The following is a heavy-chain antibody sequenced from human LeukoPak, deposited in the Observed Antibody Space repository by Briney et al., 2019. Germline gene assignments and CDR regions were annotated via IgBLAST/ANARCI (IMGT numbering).Heavy chain of an antibody. CDR3: ARGGTRPTSCYDH. Sequence: GASVKVSCKASGYTFTTYYMHWARQAPGQGLEWMGWINPNSGGTNYAQKFQGRVTMTRDTSVSTGYMVLSGLRYDDTAVYYCARGGTRPTSCYDHWGQGTQVTVSS. J-gene: IGHJ4*02. V-gene: IGHV1-2*02. CDR2: INPNSGGT. D-gene: IGHD2-2*01. CDR1: GYTFTTYY.